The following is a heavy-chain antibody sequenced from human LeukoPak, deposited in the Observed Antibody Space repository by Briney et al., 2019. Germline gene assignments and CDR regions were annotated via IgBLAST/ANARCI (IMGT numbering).Heavy chain of an antibody. CDR3: ASTMTTTGPFDY. V-gene: IGHV1-46*01. Sequence: GASVKVSCKASGYTFTNYYIHWVRQAPGQGREWMAIINPSGGSTTYAQKFQVRVTVTRDTSTSTVYMELSSLRSEDTAVYYCASTMTTTGPFDYWGQGTLVTVSS. J-gene: IGHJ4*02. CDR1: GYTFTNYY. CDR2: INPSGGST. D-gene: IGHD4-17*01.